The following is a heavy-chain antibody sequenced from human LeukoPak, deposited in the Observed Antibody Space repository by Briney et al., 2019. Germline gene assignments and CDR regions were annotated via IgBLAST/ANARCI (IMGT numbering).Heavy chain of an antibody. CDR1: GFTVSSNY. CDR3: AREDSSSWFWFDP. V-gene: IGHV3-53*01. J-gene: IGHJ5*02. Sequence: GGSLRLSCAASGFTVSSNYMSWVRQAPGKGLEWVSVIYSGGSTYYADSVKGRFTISRDNSKNKLYLQMNSLRAEDTAVYYCAREDSSSWFWFDPWGQGTLVTVSS. D-gene: IGHD6-13*01. CDR2: IYSGGST.